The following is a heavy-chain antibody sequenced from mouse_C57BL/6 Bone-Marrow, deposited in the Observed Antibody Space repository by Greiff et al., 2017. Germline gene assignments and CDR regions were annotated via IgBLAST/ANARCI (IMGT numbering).Heavy chain of an antibody. CDR3: AKESTEYWYFDV. CDR1: GYTFTDYY. D-gene: IGHD1-3*01. J-gene: IGHJ1*03. V-gene: IGHV1-19*01. CDR2: INPYNGGT. Sequence: EVQLQQSGPVLVKPGASVKLSCKASGYTFTDYYMNWVKQSHGKGLEWIGVINPYNGGTSYNQKFKGKATLTVDKSSSTAYMELNSLTSEDSAVYYCAKESTEYWYFDVWGTGTTVTVSA.